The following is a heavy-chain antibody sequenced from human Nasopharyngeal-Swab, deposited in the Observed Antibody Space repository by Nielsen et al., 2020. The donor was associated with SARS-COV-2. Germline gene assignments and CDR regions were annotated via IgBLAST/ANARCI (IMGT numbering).Heavy chain of an antibody. CDR1: GATFKNYA. Sequence: SVKVSCKASGATFKNYAITWVRQAPGQGLEWMGRIIPIQDISNFAQKFQGRVTITADKSTSTAYMELSSLRSEDTAVYYCARGQYYYDSSGYHMDVWGQGTTVTVSS. CDR3: ARGQYYYDSSGYHMDV. V-gene: IGHV1-69*10. D-gene: IGHD3-22*01. CDR2: IIPIQDIS. J-gene: IGHJ6*02.